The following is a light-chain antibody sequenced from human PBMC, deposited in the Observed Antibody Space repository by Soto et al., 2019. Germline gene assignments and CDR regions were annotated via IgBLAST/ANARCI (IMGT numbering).Light chain of an antibody. V-gene: IGKV3-15*01. CDR1: QSVSSN. CDR3: QQYNNWPRT. CDR2: GSS. J-gene: IGKJ1*01. Sequence: EIVMTQSPATLSVSPGERATLSCRASQSVSSNLAWYPQKPGQAPRLLIYGSSTRATGIPARFSCSGSGIHFTLTISSMQSVDFAVYYCQQYNNWPRTFGQGTKVEIK.